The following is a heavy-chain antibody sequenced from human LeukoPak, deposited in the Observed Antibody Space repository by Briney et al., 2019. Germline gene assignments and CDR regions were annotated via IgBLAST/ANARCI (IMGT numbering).Heavy chain of an antibody. Sequence: PGGSLRLSCTASGFIFGNYAMTWVRQAPGKGLEWVGFIRNKAYGGTTEYAASVKGRFTISRDDSKSIAYLQMNSLKSEDTAVYYCSRVPTQWDVIPLWGQGTLVTVSS. CDR3: SRVPTQWDVIPL. CDR1: GFIFGNYA. J-gene: IGHJ4*02. D-gene: IGHD1-26*01. CDR2: IRNKAYGGTT. V-gene: IGHV3-49*04.